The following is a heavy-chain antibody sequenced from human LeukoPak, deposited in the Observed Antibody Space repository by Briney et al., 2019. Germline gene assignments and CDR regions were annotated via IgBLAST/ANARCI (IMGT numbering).Heavy chain of an antibody. J-gene: IGHJ4*02. CDR3: ARPGFYGAPIDY. Sequence: SETLSLTCAVYGGSFSGYYWSWIRQPPGKGLEWIGEINHSGSTNYNPSLKSRVTISVDTSKNQFPLKLSSVTAADTAVYYCARPGFYGAPIDYWGQGTLVTVSS. CDR1: GGSFSGYY. CDR2: INHSGST. V-gene: IGHV4-34*01. D-gene: IGHD4-17*01.